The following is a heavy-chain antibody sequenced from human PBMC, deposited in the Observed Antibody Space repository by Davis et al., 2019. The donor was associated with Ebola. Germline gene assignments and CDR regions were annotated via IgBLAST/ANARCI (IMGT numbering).Heavy chain of an antibody. J-gene: IGHJ3*02. CDR1: RGTLSSYA. CDR3: ARDSTVTTSYAFDI. V-gene: IGHV1-69*13. CDR2: IIPIFGTA. Sequence: SVTVSCQASRGTLSSYAISWVRQAPGQGLEWMGGIIPIFGTANYAQKFQGRVTITADESTSTAYMELSSLRSEDTAVYYCARDSTVTTSYAFDIWGQGTMVTVSS. D-gene: IGHD4-17*01.